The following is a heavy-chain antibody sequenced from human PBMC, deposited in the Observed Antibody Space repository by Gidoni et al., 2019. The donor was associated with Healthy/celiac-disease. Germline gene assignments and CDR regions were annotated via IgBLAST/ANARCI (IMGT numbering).Heavy chain of an antibody. CDR1: GYTFTSYA. CDR2: INAGNGNT. V-gene: IGHV1-3*01. J-gene: IGHJ4*02. D-gene: IGHD3-3*01. Sequence: QVQLVQSGAEVKKPGASVKVSCKASGYTFTSYAMHWVRQAPGQRLEWMGWINAGNGNTKYSQKFQGRVTITRDTSASTAYMELSSLRSEDTAVYYCARDPSRYDFWSGYYAGYFDYWGQGTLVTVSS. CDR3: ARDPSRYDFWSGYYAGYFDY.